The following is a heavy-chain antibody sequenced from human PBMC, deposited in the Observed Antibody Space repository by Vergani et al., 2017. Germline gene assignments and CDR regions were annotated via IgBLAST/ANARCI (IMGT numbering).Heavy chain of an antibody. J-gene: IGHJ5*02. Sequence: QVQLVESGGGVVQPGRSLRLSCAASGFTFSSYGMHWVRQAPGKGLEWVAVISYDGSNKYYADSVKGRFTISRDNSKNTLYLQMNSLRAEDTAVYYCAKDLEHFPRNWFDPWGQGTLVTVSS. CDR2: ISYDGSNK. CDR1: GFTFSSYG. V-gene: IGHV3-30*18. D-gene: IGHD1/OR15-1a*01. CDR3: AKDLEHFPRNWFDP.